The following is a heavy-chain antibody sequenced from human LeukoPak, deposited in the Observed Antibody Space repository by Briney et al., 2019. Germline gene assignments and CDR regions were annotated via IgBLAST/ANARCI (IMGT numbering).Heavy chain of an antibody. CDR3: ARDTEMATINDY. CDR1: GYTXTGYY. D-gene: IGHD5-24*01. Sequence: GASVKVSCKASGYTXTGYYMHWVRQAPGQGLEWMGWLNTNSGGTNYAQKFQGRVTMTRDTSISKAYMELSRLRSDDTAVYYCARDTEMATINDYWGQGTLVTVSS. CDR2: LNTNSGGT. V-gene: IGHV1-2*02. J-gene: IGHJ4*02.